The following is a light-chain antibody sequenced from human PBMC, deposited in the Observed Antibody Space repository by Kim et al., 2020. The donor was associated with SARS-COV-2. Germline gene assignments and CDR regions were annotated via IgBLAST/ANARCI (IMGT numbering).Light chain of an antibody. CDR1: QSVGSGF. CDR3: QQYARSPRT. J-gene: IGKJ1*01. V-gene: IGKV3-20*01. Sequence: PPGERAALSCRASQSVGSGFLAWYQQQPAQAPRLLIYGASTRATGIPDRFSGSGSGTDFTLTISSLGPEDFAVYYCQQYARSPRTFGQGTKVDIK. CDR2: GAS.